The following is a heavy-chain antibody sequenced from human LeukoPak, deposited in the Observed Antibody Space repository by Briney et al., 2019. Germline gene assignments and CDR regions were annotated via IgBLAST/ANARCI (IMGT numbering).Heavy chain of an antibody. CDR1: GFSLTTGGVA. V-gene: IGHV2-5*01. CDR3: AHRQMSTFDY. J-gene: IGHJ4*02. Sequence: SGPTLVNPTPTLTLTFTFSGFSLTTGGVAVAWIRQPPVKALEWLAFIYGNDDKRYSPSLMSRLSITKDTSKNQVVLTVTNMDPADTATYFCAHRQMSTFDYWGQGTLVTVSS. CDR2: IYGNDDK. D-gene: IGHD5-24*01.